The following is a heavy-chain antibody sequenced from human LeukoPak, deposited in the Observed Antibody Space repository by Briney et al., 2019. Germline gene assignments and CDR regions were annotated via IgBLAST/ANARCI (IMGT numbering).Heavy chain of an antibody. J-gene: IGHJ4*02. D-gene: IGHD5-12*01. CDR3: ARGWLRSPYYFDY. V-gene: IGHV4-34*01. CDR2: INHSGST. CDR1: GGSFSGYY. Sequence: PSETLSLTCAVYGGSFSGYYWSWIRQPPGKGLEWIGEINHSGSTNYNPSLKSRVTISVDTSKNQFSLKLSSVTAADTAVYYCARGWLRSPYYFDYWGQGTLVTVSS.